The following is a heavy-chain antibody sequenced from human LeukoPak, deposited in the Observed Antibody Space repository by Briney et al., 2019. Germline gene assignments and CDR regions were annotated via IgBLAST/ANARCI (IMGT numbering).Heavy chain of an antibody. CDR2: ISGSGSNT. V-gene: IGHV3-23*01. J-gene: IGHJ4*02. D-gene: IGHD6-19*01. Sequence: PGGSLRLSCATSGFTFTNAWMTWVRQAPGKGLEWVSGISGSGSNTYYADSVKGRFTISRDNSKNTLYLQMTSLRVEDTAVYYCAKDGHRSGWYYFDYWGQGTLVTVSS. CDR1: GFTFTNAW. CDR3: AKDGHRSGWYYFDY.